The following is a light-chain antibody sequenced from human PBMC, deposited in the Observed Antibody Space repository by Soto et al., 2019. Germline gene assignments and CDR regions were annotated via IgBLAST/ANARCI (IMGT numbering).Light chain of an antibody. Sequence: QSVLTQPPSVSEAPRQRVTISCSGSRSNIGSNEVICYQQLPGKAPNLLIFYDNLLPSGVSDRFSGSKSGSSASLATSWVQSEDEADYYCAASDASLNAWGFGGGTKRTFL. J-gene: IGLJ3*02. CDR3: AASDASLNAWG. CDR2: YDN. V-gene: IGLV1-36*01. CDR1: RSNIGSNE.